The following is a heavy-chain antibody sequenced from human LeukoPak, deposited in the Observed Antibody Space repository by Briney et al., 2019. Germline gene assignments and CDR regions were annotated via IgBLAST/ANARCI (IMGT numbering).Heavy chain of an antibody. CDR3: ARSNCNSCYLGVWYYFDY. D-gene: IGHD1/OR15-1a*01. V-gene: IGHV3-66*01. Sequence: GGSLRLSCAASGLTASNNYMSWVREVPGKGLEWGSVIYSGGDTYYTDSVKGRFTISRDNSKNTLHLQMNSLRVEDTAVYYCARSNCNSCYLGVWYYFDYWGQGTLVTVSS. CDR2: IYSGGDT. CDR1: GLTASNNY. J-gene: IGHJ4*02.